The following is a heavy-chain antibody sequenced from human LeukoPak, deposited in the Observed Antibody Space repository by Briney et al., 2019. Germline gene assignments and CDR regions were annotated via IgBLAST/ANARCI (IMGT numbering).Heavy chain of an antibody. J-gene: IGHJ4*02. CDR1: GYTFTGYA. V-gene: IGHV7-4-1*02. CDR2: INTDTGNP. Sequence: ASVKVSCKASGYTFTGYAMIWVRQAPGHGLEWMGWINTDTGNPTYAPGFTGRFVFSLDTSVSTAYLQISSLKAEDSAVYYCARAVGYCYSTSCYQAYWGQGTLVTVSS. CDR3: ARAVGYCYSTSCYQAY. D-gene: IGHD2-2*03.